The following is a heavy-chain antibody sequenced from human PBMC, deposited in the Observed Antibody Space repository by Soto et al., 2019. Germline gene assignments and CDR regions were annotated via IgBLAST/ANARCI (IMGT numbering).Heavy chain of an antibody. CDR2: IHYSGNT. CDR3: ARDRLLWFGELSPPAHYYYYYGMDV. J-gene: IGHJ6*02. Sequence: PSETLSLTCIVSGGSMTSNSFYWGWIRQPPGKGLEWIGNIHYSGNTYYNPSLKSRVTISVDTSKNQFSLKLSSVTAADTAVYYCARDRLLWFGELSPPAHYYYYYGMDVWGQGTTVTVSS. CDR1: GGSMTSNSFY. D-gene: IGHD3-10*01. V-gene: IGHV4-39*07.